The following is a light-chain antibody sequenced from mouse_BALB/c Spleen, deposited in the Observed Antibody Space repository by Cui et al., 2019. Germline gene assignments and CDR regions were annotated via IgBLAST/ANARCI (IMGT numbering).Light chain of an antibody. CDR3: QNDYSYPLT. CDR1: QSLLNSGNQKNY. Sequence: DIVMTQSPSSLTVTAGEKVTMSCKSSQSLLNSGNQKNYLTWYQQKPGQPPKLLIYWASTRESGVPDRLTGSGSGTDFTLTISSVQAEDLAVYYCQNDYSYPLTFGAGTKLELK. J-gene: IGKJ5*01. V-gene: IGKV8-19*01. CDR2: WAS.